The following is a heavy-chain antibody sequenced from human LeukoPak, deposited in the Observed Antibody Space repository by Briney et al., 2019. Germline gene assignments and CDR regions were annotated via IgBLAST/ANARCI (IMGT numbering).Heavy chain of an antibody. Sequence: GGSLRLSCAASGFTFSSYGMHWVRQAPGKGLEWVAFIRSDGSNKYYPDSVKGRFTISRDNSKNTLYLQMNSLRAEDTAVYYCAELGITMIGGVWGKGTTVTISS. J-gene: IGHJ6*04. CDR2: IRSDGSNK. D-gene: IGHD3-10*02. V-gene: IGHV3-30*02. CDR3: AELGITMIGGV. CDR1: GFTFSSYG.